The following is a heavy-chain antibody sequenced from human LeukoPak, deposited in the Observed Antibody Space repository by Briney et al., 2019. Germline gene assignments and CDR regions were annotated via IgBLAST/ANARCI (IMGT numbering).Heavy chain of an antibody. J-gene: IGHJ4*02. D-gene: IGHD3-10*01. CDR3: ARGSPMVRGVISRRIIFDY. CDR2: FYYSGSA. V-gene: IGHV4-39*01. Sequence: SETLSLTCTVSGGSISSSSYYWGWIRQPPGKGLDWFGSFYYSGSAYYNPSLKIRVTISVDTSKNQFSLKLSSVTAADTAVYYCARGSPMVRGVISRRIIFDYWGQGTLVTVSS. CDR1: GGSISSSSYY.